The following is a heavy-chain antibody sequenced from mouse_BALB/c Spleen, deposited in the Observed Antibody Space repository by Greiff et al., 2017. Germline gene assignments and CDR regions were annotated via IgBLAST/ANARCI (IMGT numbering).Heavy chain of an antibody. CDR3: ARENGNYVGYFDV. CDR2: ISYDGSN. CDR1: GYSITSGYY. D-gene: IGHD2-1*01. J-gene: IGHJ1*01. V-gene: IGHV3-6*02. Sequence: ESGPGLVKPSQSLSLTCSVTGYSITSGYYWNWIRQFPGNKLEWMGYISYDGSNNYNPSLKNRISITRDTSKNQFFLKLNSVTTEDTATYYCARENGNYVGYFDVWGAGTTVTVSS.